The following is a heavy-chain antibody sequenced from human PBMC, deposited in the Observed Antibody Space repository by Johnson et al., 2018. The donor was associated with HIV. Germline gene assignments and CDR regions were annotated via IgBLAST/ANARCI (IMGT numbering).Heavy chain of an antibody. D-gene: IGHD4-11*01. V-gene: IGHV3-11*04. CDR3: ARGGLYIQFLAFDAFDI. CDR2: ISSSRSTI. Sequence: QVQLVESGGGLVKPGGSLRLSCAASGFMFSDYYMSWIRQAPGKGLEWVSYISSSRSTIYYADSVKGRFTISRDNAKNSLYLQMNSLRAEDTAVYFCARGGLYIQFLAFDAFDIWGQGTMVTVSS. CDR1: GFMFSDYY. J-gene: IGHJ3*02.